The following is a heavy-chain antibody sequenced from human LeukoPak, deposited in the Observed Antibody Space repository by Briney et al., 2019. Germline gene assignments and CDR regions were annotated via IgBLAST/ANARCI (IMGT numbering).Heavy chain of an antibody. V-gene: IGHV4-34*01. Sequence: SETLSLTCAVYGGSFSGYYWSWIRQPPGKGLEWIGEINHSGSTNYNPSLKSRVTISVDTSKNQFSLKLSSVTAADTAVYFRAGDIAAINIPGSRLDPWGQGTLVTVSS. D-gene: IGHD6-13*01. CDR3: AGDIAAINIPGSRLDP. CDR2: INHSGST. J-gene: IGHJ5*02. CDR1: GGSFSGYY.